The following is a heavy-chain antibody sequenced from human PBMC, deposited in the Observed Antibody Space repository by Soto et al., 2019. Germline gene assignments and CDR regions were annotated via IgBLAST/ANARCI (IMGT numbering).Heavy chain of an antibody. Sequence: GESLKISCKGSGYSFTSYWIGWVRQMPGKGLEWMGIIYPGDSDTRYSPSFQGQVTISADKSISTASLKLSSVTAADTAVYYCARDNGNYEIDPWGQGTLVTVSS. CDR3: ARDNGNYEIDP. J-gene: IGHJ5*02. CDR1: GYSFTSYW. CDR2: IYPGDSDT. D-gene: IGHD1-7*01. V-gene: IGHV5-51*01.